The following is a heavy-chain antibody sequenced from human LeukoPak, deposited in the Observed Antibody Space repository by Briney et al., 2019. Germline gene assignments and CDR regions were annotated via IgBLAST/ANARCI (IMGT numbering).Heavy chain of an antibody. CDR3: ARHPRGYCSGTSCYDFDY. J-gene: IGHJ4*02. D-gene: IGHD2-2*01. V-gene: IGHV1-8*01. CDR1: GYTFTSYD. Sequence: ASVQVSCKASGYTFTSYDINWVRQATGQGLEWMGWMNPNSGNTGYAQKFQGRVTMTRNTSISTAYMELSSLRSEDTAVYYCARHPRGYCSGTSCYDFDYWGQGTLVTVSS. CDR2: MNPNSGNT.